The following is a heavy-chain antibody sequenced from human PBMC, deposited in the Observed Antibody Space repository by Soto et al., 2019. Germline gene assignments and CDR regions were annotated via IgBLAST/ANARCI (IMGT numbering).Heavy chain of an antibody. CDR1: GGTFSSYA. V-gene: IGHV1-69*13. CDR3: ARGWMGPNGYYFDY. D-gene: IGHD5-12*01. CDR2: IIPIFGTA. J-gene: IGHJ4*02. Sequence: ASVKVSCKASGGTFSSYAISWVRQAPGQGLEWMGGIIPIFGTANYAQKFQGRVTITADESTSTAYMELSSLRSEDTAVYYCARGWMGPNGYYFDYWGQGTLVTVSS.